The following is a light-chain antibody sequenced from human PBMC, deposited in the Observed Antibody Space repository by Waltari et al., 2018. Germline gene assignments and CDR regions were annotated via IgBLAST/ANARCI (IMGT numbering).Light chain of an antibody. CDR2: EVS. CDR3: CSYAGSYTWV. CDR1: TSDIGYYNY. J-gene: IGLJ2*01. V-gene: IGLV2-11*01. Sequence: QAALTQPRSVSGSPGQSVTISCTGTTSDIGYYNYVSWYQQHPGTGPKLMIYEVSKRPSGVSDRFSGSKSGNTASLTISGLQAEDEADYYCCSYAGSYTWVFGGGTRLTVL.